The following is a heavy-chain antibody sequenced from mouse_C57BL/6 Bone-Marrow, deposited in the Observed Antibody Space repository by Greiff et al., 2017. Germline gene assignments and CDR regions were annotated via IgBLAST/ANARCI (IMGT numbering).Heavy chain of an antibody. J-gene: IGHJ1*03. CDR2: SRNKANDYTT. V-gene: IGHV7-1*01. CDR3: ARDPYYGSSYWYFDV. CDR1: GFTFSDFY. D-gene: IGHD1-1*01. Sequence: DVHLVESGGGLVQSGRSLRLSCATSGFTFSDFYMEWVRQAPGKGLEWIAASRNKANDYTTEYSASVKGRFIVSRDTSQSILYLQMNALRAEDTAIYYCARDPYYGSSYWYFDVWGTGTTVTVSS.